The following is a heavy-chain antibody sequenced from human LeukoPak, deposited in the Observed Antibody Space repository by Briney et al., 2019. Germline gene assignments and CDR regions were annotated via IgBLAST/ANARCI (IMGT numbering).Heavy chain of an antibody. Sequence: AETLSLTCTVSGGSVSSATYFWSWIRQPPGKTLEWIGYIYYSGSTNYNPSLTSRVTISVDTSKNQFSLRLTSVTAADTAVYYCSRNRYGGYGDYWGQGTLVTVSS. D-gene: IGHD5-12*01. J-gene: IGHJ4*02. CDR3: SRNRYGGYGDY. CDR1: GGSVSSATYF. CDR2: IYYSGST. V-gene: IGHV4-61*01.